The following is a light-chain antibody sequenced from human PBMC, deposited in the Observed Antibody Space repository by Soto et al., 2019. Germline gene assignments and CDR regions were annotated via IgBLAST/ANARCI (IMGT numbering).Light chain of an antibody. J-gene: IGKJ5*01. CDR1: QSISSY. V-gene: IGKV1-39*01. Sequence: DIQMTQSPSSLSASVGDTVTITCRASQSISSYLNWYQQKPGKAPELLIYAASILQSGAPSRFSGSGSGTDFTLTISSLQPEDFETYYGQQSYSTSITFGQGTRLEIK. CDR2: AAS. CDR3: QQSYSTSIT.